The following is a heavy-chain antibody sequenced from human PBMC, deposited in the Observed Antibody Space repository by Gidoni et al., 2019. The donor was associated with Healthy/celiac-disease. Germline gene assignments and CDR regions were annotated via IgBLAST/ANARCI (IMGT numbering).Heavy chain of an antibody. V-gene: IGHV3-23*01. CDR3: AKDVDMTYFDY. CDR1: GFTFSSYA. D-gene: IGHD3-9*01. CDR2: ISGSGGST. J-gene: IGHJ4*02. Sequence: RCSCAASGFTFSSYAMSWVRQAPGKGLEWVSAISGSGGSTYYADSVKGRFTIARDKSKNTLYLQMNSLRAEDTAVYYCAKDVDMTYFDYWGQGTLVTVSS.